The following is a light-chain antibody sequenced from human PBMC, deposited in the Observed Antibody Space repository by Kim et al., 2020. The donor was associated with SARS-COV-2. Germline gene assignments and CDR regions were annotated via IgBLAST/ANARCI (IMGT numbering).Light chain of an antibody. J-gene: IGLJ1*01. V-gene: IGLV3-1*01. CDR1: KLGDKY. Sequence: VSPGQTASITRSGDKLGDKYACWYQQKPGQSPVLVIYQDSKRPSGIPERFSGSNSGNTATLTISGTQAMDEADYYCQAWDSSTAVFGTGTKVTVL. CDR2: QDS. CDR3: QAWDSSTAV.